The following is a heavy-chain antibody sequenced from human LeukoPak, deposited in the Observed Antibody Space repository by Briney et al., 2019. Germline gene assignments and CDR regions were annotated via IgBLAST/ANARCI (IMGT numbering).Heavy chain of an antibody. V-gene: IGHV3-23*01. CDR3: AKVGYCSSTSCYTGSVDY. J-gene: IGHJ4*02. Sequence: PGGSLRLSCAASGFTFSSYAMSWVRQAPGKGLEWVSAISGSGGSTYYADSVKGRFTISRDNSKNTPYLQMNSLRAEDTAVYYCAKVGYCSSTSCYTGSVDYWGQGTLVTVSS. CDR2: ISGSGGST. D-gene: IGHD2-2*02. CDR1: GFTFSSYA.